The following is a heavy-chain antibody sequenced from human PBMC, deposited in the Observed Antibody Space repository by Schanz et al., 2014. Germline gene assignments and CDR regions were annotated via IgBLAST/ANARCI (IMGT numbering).Heavy chain of an antibody. D-gene: IGHD1-26*01. V-gene: IGHV4-59*08. CDR1: GVSIGGYY. J-gene: IGHJ6*02. Sequence: QVQLQESGPGLVKPSETLSLTCTVSGVSIGGYYWSWIRQPPGKGLEWIGYIFFSGSTTYNPSFNSRVTISVDMSKTQSALTLSSVPAADTAVYYCARLGVGDKAYYYYGTDVWGQGTTVLVSS. CDR3: ARLGVGDKAYYYYGTDV. CDR2: IFFSGST.